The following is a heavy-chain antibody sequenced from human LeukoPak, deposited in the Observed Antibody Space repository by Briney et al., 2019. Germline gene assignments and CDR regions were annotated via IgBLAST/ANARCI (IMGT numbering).Heavy chain of an antibody. D-gene: IGHD5-24*01. CDR2: IYYSGST. CDR3: ARGARAGYNLEPFDY. V-gene: IGHV4-59*08. CDR1: GGSFSGHY. J-gene: IGHJ4*02. Sequence: SETLSLTCSVSGGSFSGHYWNWIRQPPGRGLEWIGYIYYSGSTKYNPSLKSRVTISVDTSKNQFSLKLSSVTAADTAVYCARGARAGYNLEPFDYWGQGTLVTVSS.